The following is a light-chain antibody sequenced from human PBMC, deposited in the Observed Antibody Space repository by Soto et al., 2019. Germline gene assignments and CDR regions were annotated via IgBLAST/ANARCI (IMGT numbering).Light chain of an antibody. J-gene: IGLJ1*01. V-gene: IGLV2-8*01. CDR2: EVP. CDR1: SSDGGGYNY. CDR3: SAYAGSTFV. Sequence: QSVLTQPPSPSRSPGQSVTISRPGTSSDGGGYNYVSWYQQHPGKAPKVMIYEVPKRPSGVPDRFSGSKSGNTASLTVSGLQAEDESDYYGSAYAGSTFVFGTGTKVTVL.